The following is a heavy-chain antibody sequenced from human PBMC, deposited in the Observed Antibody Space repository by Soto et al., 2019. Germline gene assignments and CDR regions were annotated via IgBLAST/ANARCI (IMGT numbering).Heavy chain of an antibody. CDR1: GFTFSSYG. Sequence: QVQLVESGGGVVQPGKSLRLSCTASGFTFSSYGMHWVRQAPGRGLEWVAFISYDGSKKHYADYGQGRIIISRDNSKNTLDLEMSSLRPEDTAVYYCAKDFTSYTEEPYYFDYWGQGTLVTVSS. D-gene: IGHD1-26*01. V-gene: IGHV3-30*18. CDR2: ISYDGSKK. J-gene: IGHJ4*02. CDR3: AKDFTSYTEEPYYFDY.